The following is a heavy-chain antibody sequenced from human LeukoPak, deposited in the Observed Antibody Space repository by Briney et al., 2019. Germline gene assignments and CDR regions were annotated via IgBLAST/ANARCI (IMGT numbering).Heavy chain of an antibody. D-gene: IGHD3-16*01. CDR1: GFTFTSSA. CDR3: AADPHDSEGYYGMDV. CDR2: IVVGSGNT. V-gene: IGHV1-58*01. J-gene: IGHJ6*02. Sequence: ASVKVSCKASGFTFTSSAVQWVRQACGQRLEWIGWIVVGSGNTNYAQKFQERVTITRDMSTSTAYMELSSLRSEDTAVYYCAADPHDSEGYYGMDVWGQGTTVTVSS.